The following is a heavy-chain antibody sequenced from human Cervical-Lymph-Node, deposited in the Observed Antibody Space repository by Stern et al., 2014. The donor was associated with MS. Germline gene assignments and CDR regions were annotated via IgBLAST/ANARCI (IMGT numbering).Heavy chain of an antibody. J-gene: IGHJ6*02. CDR1: GFTFDDYA. V-gene: IGHV3-9*01. Sequence: EVQLEESGGGLVQPGRSLRLSCAASGFTFDDYAMHWVRQAPGKGLEWVSGISWNSNNLAYADSVKGRFTISRDNAKNSLYLQMNSLRPEDTALYYCARIMNPSSSWYYYYGMDVWGQGTTVTVSS. D-gene: IGHD6-13*01. CDR3: ARIMNPSSSWYYYYGMDV. CDR2: ISWNSNNL.